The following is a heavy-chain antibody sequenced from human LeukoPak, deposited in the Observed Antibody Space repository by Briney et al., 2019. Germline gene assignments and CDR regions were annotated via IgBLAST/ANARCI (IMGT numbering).Heavy chain of an antibody. J-gene: IGHJ4*02. CDR3: AASMTTVLN. Sequence: GGSLRLSCAASGFTFSSYEMNWVRQAPGKGLEWVSYISSSGSTIYYADSVKGRFTISGDNAKNSLYLQMNSLRAEGTAVYYCAASMTTVLNWGQGTLVTVSS. CDR2: ISSSGSTI. V-gene: IGHV3-48*03. CDR1: GFTFSSYE. D-gene: IGHD4-23*01.